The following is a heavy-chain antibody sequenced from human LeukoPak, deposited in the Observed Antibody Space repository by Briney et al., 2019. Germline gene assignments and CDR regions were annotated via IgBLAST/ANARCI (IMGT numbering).Heavy chain of an antibody. CDR3: ARDIEYYYDSSGNPEY. D-gene: IGHD3-22*01. J-gene: IGHJ4*02. V-gene: IGHV1-2*02. CDR1: GYTFTGYY. Sequence: ASVKVSCKASGYTFTGYYMHWVRQAPGQGLEWMGWTNPNSGGTNYAQKFQGRVTMTRDTSISTAYMELSRLRSDDTAVYYCARDIEYYYDSSGNPEYWGQGTLVTVSS. CDR2: TNPNSGGT.